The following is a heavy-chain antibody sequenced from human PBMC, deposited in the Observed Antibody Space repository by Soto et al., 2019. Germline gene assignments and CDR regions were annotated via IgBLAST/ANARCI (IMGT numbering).Heavy chain of an antibody. CDR1: GYTFTSQW. J-gene: IGHJ4*02. D-gene: IGHD5-12*01. CDR3: ARLVDGYPGY. CDR2: IFPGDSDT. Sequence: GESLKISCKASGYTFTSQWIGWVRQKPEIGLEWMGLIFPGDSDTRYSPSFQGQVTISADKSVSTAFLQWSSLEASDTAMYYCARLVDGYPGYWGQGTLVTVSS. V-gene: IGHV5-51*01.